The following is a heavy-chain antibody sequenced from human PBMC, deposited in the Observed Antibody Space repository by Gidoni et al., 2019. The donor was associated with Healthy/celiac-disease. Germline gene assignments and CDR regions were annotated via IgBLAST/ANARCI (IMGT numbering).Heavy chain of an antibody. D-gene: IGHD3-9*01. CDR2: ISSSSSYI. CDR1: GFTFSSYS. CDR3: ARCELRYFDWLPYNWFDP. V-gene: IGHV3-21*01. Sequence: EVQLVESGGGLVKPGGSLSPSCAASGFTFSSYSMNWVRQAPGKGLEWVSSISSSSSYIYYADSVKGRFTISRDNAKNSLYLQMNSLRAEDTAVYYCARCELRYFDWLPYNWFDPWGQXAXVTVSS. J-gene: IGHJ5*02.